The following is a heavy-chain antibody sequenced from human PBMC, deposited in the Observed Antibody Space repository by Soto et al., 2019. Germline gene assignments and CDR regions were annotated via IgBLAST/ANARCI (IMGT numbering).Heavy chain of an antibody. CDR1: GYTFTSYG. CDR3: AVITIFGVVSPDFDY. J-gene: IGHJ4*02. D-gene: IGHD3-3*01. CDR2: ISAYNGNT. V-gene: IGHV1-18*01. Sequence: ASVKVSCKASGYTFTSYGISWVRQAPGQGLEWMGWISAYNGNTNYAQKLQGRVTMTTDTSTSTAYMELRSLRSDDTAVYYCAVITIFGVVSPDFDYWGQGTLVTVSS.